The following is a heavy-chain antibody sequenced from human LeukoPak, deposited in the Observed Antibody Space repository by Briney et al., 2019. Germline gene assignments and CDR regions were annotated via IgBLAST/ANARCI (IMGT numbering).Heavy chain of an antibody. D-gene: IGHD3-9*01. V-gene: IGHV3-23*01. CDR2: IVVVVVL. CDR3: AKDLYYDLLMGTFDH. J-gene: IGHJ4*02. Sequence: GGSLRLSCAASGLIFRSYAMSWVRQAPGKGLEWVSAIVVVVVLDYADSVKGRFTISRDNSKNTMDLQMNSLRAEDTAVYYCAKDLYYDLLMGTFDHWGQGTLVTVSS. CDR1: GLIFRSYA.